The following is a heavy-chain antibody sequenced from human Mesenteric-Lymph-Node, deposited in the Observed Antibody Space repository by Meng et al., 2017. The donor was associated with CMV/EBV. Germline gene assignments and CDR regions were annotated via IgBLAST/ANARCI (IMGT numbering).Heavy chain of an antibody. J-gene: IGHJ6*02. D-gene: IGHD6-19*01. CDR3: ARGAPWWLVHGNYYYYAMDV. Sequence: GKSLKISCAASGFTFSSYAMSWVRQAPGKGLEWVSAISGSGGSTYYADSVKGRFTISRDNSKNTLYLQMNSLRAEDTAVYYCARGAPWWLVHGNYYYYAMDVWGQGTTVTVSS. V-gene: IGHV3-23*01. CDR2: ISGSGGST. CDR1: GFTFSSYA.